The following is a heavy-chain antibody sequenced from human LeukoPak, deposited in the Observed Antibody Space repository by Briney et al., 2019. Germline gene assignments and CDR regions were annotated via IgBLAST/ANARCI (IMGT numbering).Heavy chain of an antibody. D-gene: IGHD6-13*01. CDR3: AKEGGSSTWYDGWFDP. CDR2: ISGSGGST. V-gene: IGHV3-23*01. Sequence: VQPGGSLRLSCAASGFTFSSYAMSWVRQAPGKGLEWVSDISGSGGSTYYADSVKGRFTISRDTSKNTLYLQMNTLRAEDTAVYYCAKEGGSSTWYDGWFDPWGQGTLVTVSS. J-gene: IGHJ5*02. CDR1: GFTFSSYA.